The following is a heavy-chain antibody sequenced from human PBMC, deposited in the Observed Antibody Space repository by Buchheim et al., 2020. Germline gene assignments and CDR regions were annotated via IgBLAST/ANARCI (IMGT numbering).Heavy chain of an antibody. Sequence: QVQLVESGGGVVQPGRSLRLSCAASGFTFSSYGMHWVRQAPGKGLEWVAVISYDGSNKYYADSVKGRFTISRANSKNTLYLQMNSLRAEDTAVYYCAKDRHRYCSSTSCSVGDYWGQGTL. D-gene: IGHD2-2*01. CDR3: AKDRHRYCSSTSCSVGDY. CDR2: ISYDGSNK. V-gene: IGHV3-30*18. CDR1: GFTFSSYG. J-gene: IGHJ4*02.